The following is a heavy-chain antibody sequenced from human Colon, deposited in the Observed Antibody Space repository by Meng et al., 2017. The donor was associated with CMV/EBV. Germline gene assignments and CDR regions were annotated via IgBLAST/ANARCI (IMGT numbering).Heavy chain of an antibody. CDR3: VRESQSGSYIYLQH. D-gene: IGHD1-26*01. CDR2: ISAYTGDT. V-gene: IGHV1-18*01. CDR1: GYTFTNYG. J-gene: IGHJ1*01. Sequence: QLRPPVAGGKKPGRSGKVCCKASGYTFTNYGISWVRQAPGQGIEWMGCISAYTGDTYYAQKFQGRVTMTTDTSTSTAYMELRSLRSDDTAVYYCVRESQSGSYIYLQHWGQGTLVTVSS.